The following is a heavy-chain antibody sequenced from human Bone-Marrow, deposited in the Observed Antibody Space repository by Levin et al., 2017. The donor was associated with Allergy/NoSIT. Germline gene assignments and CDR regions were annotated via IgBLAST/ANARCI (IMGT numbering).Heavy chain of an antibody. CDR3: ARDLGHIVVVTAISNDAFDI. V-gene: IGHV3-21*01. D-gene: IGHD2-21*02. CDR1: GFTFSSYS. J-gene: IGHJ3*02. CDR2: ISSSSSYI. Sequence: GESLKISCAASGFTFSSYSMNWVRQAPGKGLEWVSSISSSSSYIYYADSVKGRFTISRDNAKNSLYLQMNSLRAEDTAVYYCARDLGHIVVVTAISNDAFDIWGQGTMVTVSS.